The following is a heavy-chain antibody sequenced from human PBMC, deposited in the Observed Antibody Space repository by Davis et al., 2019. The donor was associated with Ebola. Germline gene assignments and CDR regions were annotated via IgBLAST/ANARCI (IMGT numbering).Heavy chain of an antibody. V-gene: IGHV3-53*04. CDR1: GFTVSSNY. Sequence: GESLKISCAASGFTVSSNYMSWVRQAPGKGLEWVSVIYSGGSTYYADSVKGRFTISRHNSKSTLYLQMNSLRAEDTAVYYCARGDSWWFDPWGQGTLVTVSS. J-gene: IGHJ5*02. CDR3: ARGDSWWFDP. CDR2: IYSGGST. D-gene: IGHD2-15*01.